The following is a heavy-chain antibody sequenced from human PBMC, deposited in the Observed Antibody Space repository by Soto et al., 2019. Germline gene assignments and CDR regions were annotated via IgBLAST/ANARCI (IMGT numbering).Heavy chain of an antibody. CDR1: GFTFSSYA. V-gene: IGHV3-23*01. CDR3: AKGGTMGDFWSGPETDYEIYYYYYMDV. Sequence: PGGSLRLSCAASGFTFSSYAMSWVRQAPGKGLEWVSAISGSGGSTYYADSVKGRFTISRDNSKNTLYLQMNSLRAEDTAVYYCAKGGTMGDFWSGPETDYEIYYYYYMDVWGKGTTVTVSS. D-gene: IGHD3-3*01. CDR2: ISGSGGST. J-gene: IGHJ6*03.